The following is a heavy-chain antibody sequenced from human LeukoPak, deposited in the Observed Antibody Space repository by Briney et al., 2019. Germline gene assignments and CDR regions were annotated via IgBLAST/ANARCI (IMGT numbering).Heavy chain of an antibody. D-gene: IGHD6-6*01. CDR2: MNPNSGNT. V-gene: IGHV1-8*01. CDR3: ARVYYSSSGYDAFDI. CDR1: GYTFTSYD. Sequence: ASVKVSCKASGYTFTSYDVNWVRQATGQGLEWMGWMNPNSGNTGYAQKFQGRVTMTRNTSISTAYMELSSLRSEDTAVYYCARVYYSSSGYDAFDIWGQGTMVTVSS. J-gene: IGHJ3*02.